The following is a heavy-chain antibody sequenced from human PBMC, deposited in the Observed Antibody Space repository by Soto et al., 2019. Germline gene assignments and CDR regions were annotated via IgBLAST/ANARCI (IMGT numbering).Heavy chain of an antibody. CDR3: AKGLGELSPESYDH. Sequence: GGSLRLSCAASGFTFSSFAMHWVRRAPGKGLERVAVISYDGTNTYHSDSVKGRFIISRDNSRNTLYLQMNSLRAEDTAMYYCAKGLGELSPESYDHWGQGTLVTVSS. D-gene: IGHD3-16*02. V-gene: IGHV3-30*10. J-gene: IGHJ4*02. CDR1: GFTFSSFA. CDR2: ISYDGTNT.